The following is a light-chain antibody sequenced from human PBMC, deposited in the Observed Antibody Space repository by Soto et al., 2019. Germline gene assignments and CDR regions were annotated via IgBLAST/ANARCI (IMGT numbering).Light chain of an antibody. J-gene: IGKJ1*01. Sequence: DVVMNQSPLSLPVTLGQPASMSCRSSQTLVHSGGNTYLSWFQQRPGQSPRCLIYEVCNRDSGVPDRFSASGSGTDYTLKSTKVMAEGVGLYYCTQGTHWPRTVGQVTKVEI. CDR3: TQGTHWPRT. V-gene: IGKV2-30*02. CDR2: EVC. CDR1: QTLVHSGGNTY.